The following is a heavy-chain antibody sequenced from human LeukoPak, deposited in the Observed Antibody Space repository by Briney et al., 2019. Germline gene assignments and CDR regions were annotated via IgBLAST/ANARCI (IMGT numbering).Heavy chain of an antibody. CDR1: GYTFTSYD. J-gene: IGHJ4*02. CDR3: ASLGRVSGSYSYDY. V-gene: IGHV1-8*01. Sequence: SVKVSCKASGYTFTSYDINWLRQATGQGLEWMGWMNPNSGNTGYAQKFQGRVTMTRNTSISTAYMELSSLRSEDTAVYYCASLGRVSGSYSYDYWGQGTLVTVSS. D-gene: IGHD1-26*01. CDR2: MNPNSGNT.